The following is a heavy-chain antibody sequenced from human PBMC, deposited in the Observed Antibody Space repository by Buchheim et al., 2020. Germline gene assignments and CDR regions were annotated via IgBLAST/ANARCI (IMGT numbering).Heavy chain of an antibody. CDR1: GFTFSSYG. D-gene: IGHD5-18*01. V-gene: IGHV3-33*01. CDR2: IWYDGSNK. Sequence: QVQLVESGGGVVQPGRSLRLSCAASGFTFSSYGMHWVRQAPGKGLEWVAVIWYDGSNKYYADSVTGRFTISRDNSKNTLYLQMNSLRAEDTAVYYCARETDTAMVVYYYYGMDVWGQGTT. CDR3: ARETDTAMVVYYYYGMDV. J-gene: IGHJ6*02.